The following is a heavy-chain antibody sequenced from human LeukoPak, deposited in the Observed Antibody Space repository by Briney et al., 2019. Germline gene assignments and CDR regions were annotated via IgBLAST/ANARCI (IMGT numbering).Heavy chain of an antibody. CDR3: ARWENYYDSGGPSRGDY. Sequence: GGSLRLSCAASGFTFSFYSMNWVRQAPGKGLEWVSYISSSSSTIYYADSVKGRFTISRDNAKNSLYLQMNSLRAEDTAVYYCARWENYYDSGGPSRGDYWGQGTLVTVSS. J-gene: IGHJ4*02. CDR1: GFTFSFYS. CDR2: ISSSSSTI. V-gene: IGHV3-48*01. D-gene: IGHD3-22*01.